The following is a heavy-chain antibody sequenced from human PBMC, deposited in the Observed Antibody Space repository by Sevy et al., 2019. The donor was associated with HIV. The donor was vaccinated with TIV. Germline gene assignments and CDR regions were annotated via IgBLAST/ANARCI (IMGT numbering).Heavy chain of an antibody. CDR3: ARMNWLEIAFDI. CDR2: INSDGSST. J-gene: IGHJ3*02. D-gene: IGHD1-1*01. CDR1: GFTFSSYW. Sequence: GGSLRLSCAASGFTFSSYWMHWVRQAPGKGLVWVSRINSDGSSTSYAYSVKGRFTISRDNAKNTLYLQMNSLRAEDTAVYYCARMNWLEIAFDIWGQGTMVTVSS. V-gene: IGHV3-74*01.